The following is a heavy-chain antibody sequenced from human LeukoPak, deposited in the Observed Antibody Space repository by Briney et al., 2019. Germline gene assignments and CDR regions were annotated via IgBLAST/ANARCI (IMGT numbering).Heavy chain of an antibody. J-gene: IGHJ4*02. CDR3: ARSQQLWPLRTTYYFDY. Sequence: SETLSLTCAVYGGSFSGYYWSWIRQPPGKGLEWIGEINHSGSTNYNPSLKSRVTISVDTSKNQFSLKLSSVTAADTAVYYCARSQQLWPLRTTYYFDYWGQGTLVTVSS. CDR1: GGSFSGYY. V-gene: IGHV4-34*01. CDR2: INHSGST. D-gene: IGHD5-18*01.